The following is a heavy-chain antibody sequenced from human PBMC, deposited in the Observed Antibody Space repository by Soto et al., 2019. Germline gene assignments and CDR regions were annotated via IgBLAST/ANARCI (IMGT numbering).Heavy chain of an antibody. J-gene: IGHJ6*02. CDR2: INHSGST. CDR3: ARGMIYYYYGMDV. Sequence: PSETLSLTCAVYGGSFSGYYWSWIRQPPGKGLEWIGEINHSGSTNYNPSLKSRVTISVDTSKNQFSLKLSSVTAADTAVYYCARGMIYYYYGMDVWGQGTTVTVS. D-gene: IGHD3-16*01. V-gene: IGHV4-34*01. CDR1: GGSFSGYY.